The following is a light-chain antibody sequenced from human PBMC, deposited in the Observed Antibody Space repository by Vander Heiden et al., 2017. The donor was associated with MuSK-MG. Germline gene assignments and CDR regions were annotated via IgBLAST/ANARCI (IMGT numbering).Light chain of an antibody. J-gene: IGLJ2*01. V-gene: IGLV3-9*01. CDR2: RDS. CDR1: NIASKN. CDR3: QVWDSSTAI. Sequence: SYELTQPLSVSVALGQTATITCAGNNIASKNVHWYQRKPVQAPVLVIYRDSSRPAGIPGRFSGSYSGNTATLNISRAQAGDEADYYCQVWDSSTAIFGGGTSLTVL.